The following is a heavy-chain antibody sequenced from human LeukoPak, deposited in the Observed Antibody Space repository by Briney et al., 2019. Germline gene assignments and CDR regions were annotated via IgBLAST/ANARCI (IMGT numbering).Heavy chain of an antibody. D-gene: IGHD5-12*01. CDR1: GFTFSSYS. J-gene: IGHJ6*02. V-gene: IGHV3-21*01. CDR2: ISSSSSYI. CDR3: ARDGDVDIVATSYGMDV. Sequence: GGSLRLSCAASGFTFSSYSMNWVRQAPGKGLEWVSSISSSSSYIYYADSVKGRFTISRDNAKNSPYLQMNSLRAEDTAVYYCARDGDVDIVATSYGMDVWGQGTTVTVSS.